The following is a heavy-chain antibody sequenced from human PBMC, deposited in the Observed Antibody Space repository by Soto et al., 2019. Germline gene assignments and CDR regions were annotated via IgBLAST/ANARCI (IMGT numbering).Heavy chain of an antibody. CDR1: GFTFSNAW. Sequence: EVPLVESGGGLVKPGGSLRLSCAASGFTFSNAWMSWVRQAPGKGLEWVGRIKSKTDGGTTDYAAPVKGRFTISRDDSKNTLYLQMNSLKTEDTAVYYCTTVTPSLLWFGDDAFDIWGQGTMVTVSS. CDR3: TTVTPSLLWFGDDAFDI. CDR2: IKSKTDGGTT. D-gene: IGHD3-10*01. V-gene: IGHV3-15*01. J-gene: IGHJ3*02.